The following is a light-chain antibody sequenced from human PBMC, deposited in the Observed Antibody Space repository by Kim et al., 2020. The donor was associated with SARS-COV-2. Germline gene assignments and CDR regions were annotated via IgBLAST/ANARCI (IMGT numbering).Light chain of an antibody. CDR3: LSYTTSMASM. V-gene: IGLV2-14*03. CDR1: SSDIGAYNY. J-gene: IGLJ3*02. Sequence: QSALTQPASVSGSPGQSITISCTGTSSDIGAYNYVSWFQQHPGRAPKLMISDVYKRPSGVSNRFSGSKSGNTASLTISGLQAEDEAHYYCLSYTTSMASMFGGGTQLTVL. CDR2: DVY.